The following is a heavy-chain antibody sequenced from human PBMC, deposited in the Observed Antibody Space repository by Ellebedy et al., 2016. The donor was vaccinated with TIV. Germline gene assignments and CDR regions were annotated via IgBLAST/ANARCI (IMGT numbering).Heavy chain of an antibody. V-gene: IGHV3-7*01. CDR2: INQDGSRI. CDR1: GFTFNSYW. Sequence: GGSLRLSCAASGFTFNSYWMSWVRQAPGKGLEWVANINQDGSRIYYVDSVKGRFTISRDYATKSLYLHMNSLRADDTAVYYCARAQNPGVGASTYWGQGTLVTVSS. J-gene: IGHJ4*02. D-gene: IGHD1-26*01. CDR3: ARAQNPGVGASTY.